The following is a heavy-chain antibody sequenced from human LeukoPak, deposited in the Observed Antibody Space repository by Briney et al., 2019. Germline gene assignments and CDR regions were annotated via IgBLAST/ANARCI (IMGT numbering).Heavy chain of an antibody. CDR1: GGSFSGYY. Sequence: SETLSLTCAVYGGSFSGYYWSWIRQPPGKGLEWIGEINHSGSTNCNPSLKSRVTISVDTSKNQFSLKLSSVTAADTAVYYCAGAMGAAGSYYFDYWGQGTLVTVSS. D-gene: IGHD5-18*01. CDR3: AGAMGAAGSYYFDY. CDR2: INHSGST. V-gene: IGHV4-34*01. J-gene: IGHJ4*02.